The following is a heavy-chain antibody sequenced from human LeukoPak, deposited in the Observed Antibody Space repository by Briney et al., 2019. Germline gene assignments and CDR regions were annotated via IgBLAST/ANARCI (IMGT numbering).Heavy chain of an antibody. V-gene: IGHV1-46*01. CDR2: INPSGGST. Sequence: GATVKDTSVTSGYTFANYYIHRVRHGPGQGLEWMGIINPSGGSTSYAQKFRARVLMTRFTFTNTVYMELSILRSEDTAVFYCVRGASSIAALNPLWYFDLWGR. J-gene: IGHJ2*01. CDR1: GYTFANYY. D-gene: IGHD6-6*01. CDR3: VRGASSIAALNPLWYFDL.